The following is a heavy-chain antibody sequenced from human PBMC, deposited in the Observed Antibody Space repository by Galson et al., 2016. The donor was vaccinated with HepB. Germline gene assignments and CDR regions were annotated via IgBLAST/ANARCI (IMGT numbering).Heavy chain of an antibody. CDR3: ARGSNYFDYYYYGMDV. D-gene: IGHD4-11*01. Sequence: SLRLSCAASGFTFSSYGMHWVRQAPGKGLGWVAVIWYDGSNKYYADSVKGRFTFSRDNSKNTLYLQMNSLRAEDTAVYYCARGSNYFDYYYYGMDVWGQGTTVTVSS. CDR2: IWYDGSNK. CDR1: GFTFSSYG. V-gene: IGHV3-33*01. J-gene: IGHJ6*02.